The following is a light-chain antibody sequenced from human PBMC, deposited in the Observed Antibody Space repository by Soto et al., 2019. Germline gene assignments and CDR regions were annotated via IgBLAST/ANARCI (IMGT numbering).Light chain of an antibody. J-gene: IGKJ3*01. CDR3: QKYSSARET. Sequence: DIQMTQSPSSLSSSVGDRVTITCRASQSISNNLAWYQQKPGKVPRTLIYAASTLQSGVPSRFSGGGSGTDFTLTISSLQPEDVAAYYCQKYSSARETFGHGTKVDIK. V-gene: IGKV1-27*01. CDR2: AAS. CDR1: QSISNN.